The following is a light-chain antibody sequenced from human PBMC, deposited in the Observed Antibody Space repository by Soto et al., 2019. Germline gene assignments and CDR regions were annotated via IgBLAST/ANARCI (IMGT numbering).Light chain of an antibody. CDR2: RAS. CDR3: QHYNNWPPWT. Sequence: EIVMTQSPATLSVSPGERATLSCRASQSVSSNLAWYQQKPGQPPRLLIYRASTRATGIPARFSGSGSGTEFTLTISSLQSEDFAVYYCQHYNNWPPWTFGQGTKVEIK. V-gene: IGKV3D-15*01. J-gene: IGKJ1*01. CDR1: QSVSSN.